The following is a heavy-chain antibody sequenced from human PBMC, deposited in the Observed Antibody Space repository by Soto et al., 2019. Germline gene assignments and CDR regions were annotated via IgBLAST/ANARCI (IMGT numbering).Heavy chain of an antibody. CDR2: INPSGGST. CDR1: GYSFTTYY. CDR3: ARNGKSGLDY. D-gene: IGHD1-26*01. Sequence: QVQLVQSGAEVKKPGASVKVSCKGSGYSFTTYYMHWVRQAPGQGLEWMGMINPSGGSTSYAQKFQGRVHLNRDTSTGTVYMEVSRLKSEDTAGYYCARNGKSGLDYWGPGTLVPVSS. J-gene: IGHJ4*01. V-gene: IGHV1-46*01.